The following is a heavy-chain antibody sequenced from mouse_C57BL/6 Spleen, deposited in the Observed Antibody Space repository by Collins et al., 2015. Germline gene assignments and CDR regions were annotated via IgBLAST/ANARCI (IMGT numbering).Heavy chain of an antibody. Sequence: EVKLVESGGGLVQPGGSLRLSCATSGFTFTDYYMSWVRQPPGKALEWLGFIGNKANGYTTEYSASVKGRFTISRDNSQSILYLQMNTLRAEDSATYYCARDYGNYGSFAYWGQGTLVTVSA. CDR1: GFTFTDYY. CDR2: IGNKANGYTT. D-gene: IGHD2-1*01. J-gene: IGHJ3*01. V-gene: IGHV7-3*02. CDR3: ARDYGNYGSFAY.